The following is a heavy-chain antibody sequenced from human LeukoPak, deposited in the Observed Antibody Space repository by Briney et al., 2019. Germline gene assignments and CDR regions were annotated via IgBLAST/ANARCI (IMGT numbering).Heavy chain of an antibody. CDR1: GDTINIYY. Sequence: PSETLSLTCTVSGDTINIYYWSWIRQPPGKGLEWIAYIHSSAGTKYNPSLRSRVTLSVDTPKNQFSLRLTSVTASDTGVYYCARYLGATDPFDYWGQETLVTVSS. CDR3: ARYLGATDPFDY. J-gene: IGHJ4*02. V-gene: IGHV4-59*08. CDR2: IHSSAGT. D-gene: IGHD1-26*01.